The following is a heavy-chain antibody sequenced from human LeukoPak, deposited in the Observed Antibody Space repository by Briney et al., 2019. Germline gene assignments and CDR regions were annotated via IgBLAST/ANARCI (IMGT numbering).Heavy chain of an antibody. CDR2: IYYSGST. CDR3: ARHSSSYYYDSSGYLDHDY. Sequence: PSETLSLTCTVSGGSISSSSYYWGWIRQPPGKGLEWIGSIYYSGSTYYNPSLKSRVTISVDTSKNQFSLKLSSVTAADTAVYYCARHSSSYYYDSSGYLDHDYWGQGTLVTVSS. CDR1: GGSISSSSYY. J-gene: IGHJ4*02. V-gene: IGHV4-39*01. D-gene: IGHD3-22*01.